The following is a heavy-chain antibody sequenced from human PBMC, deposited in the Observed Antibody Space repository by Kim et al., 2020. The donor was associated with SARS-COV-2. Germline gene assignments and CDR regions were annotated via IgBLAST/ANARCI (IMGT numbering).Heavy chain of an antibody. Sequence: GAKWYAQKFPGRVSVTKDTSITTAYMDLSRLRSDDTAVYYCARERGSTYDYWGQGTLVTVSS. CDR3: ARERGSTYDY. D-gene: IGHD6-13*01. CDR2: GAK. J-gene: IGHJ4*02. V-gene: IGHV1-2*02.